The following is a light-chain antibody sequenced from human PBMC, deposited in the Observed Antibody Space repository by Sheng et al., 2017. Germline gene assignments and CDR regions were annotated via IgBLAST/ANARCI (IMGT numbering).Light chain of an antibody. CDR3: QHRTTWPPT. V-gene: IGKV3-11*01. Sequence: EIVLTQSPATLSLSPGERASLSCRASQNVSANLGWYQQKPGQAPRLLIYDVSNRATGSRPGSLAVGLRQTSLSPSAACSLKILQFITVQHRTTWPPTFGPGTTVDI. CDR2: DVS. CDR1: QNVSAN. J-gene: IGKJ3*01.